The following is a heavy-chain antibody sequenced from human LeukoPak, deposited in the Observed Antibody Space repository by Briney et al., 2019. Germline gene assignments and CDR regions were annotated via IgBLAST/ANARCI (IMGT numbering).Heavy chain of an antibody. CDR3: ANDILDYGDYFNAFDI. J-gene: IGHJ3*02. V-gene: IGHV3-30*02. CDR2: IRYDGSNK. D-gene: IGHD4-17*01. CDR1: GFTFSSYG. Sequence: PGGSLRLSCAASGFTFSSYGMHWVRQAPGKGLEWVAFIRYDGSNKYYADSVKGRFTISRDNSKNTLYLQMNSLRAEDTAVYYCANDILDYGDYFNAFDIWGQGTMVTVSS.